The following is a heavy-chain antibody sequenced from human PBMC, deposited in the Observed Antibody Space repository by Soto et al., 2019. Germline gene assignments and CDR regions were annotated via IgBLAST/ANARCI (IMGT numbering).Heavy chain of an antibody. CDR1: GFTFSSYG. CDR3: ARAAQDGDWFDP. CDR2: IWYDGSNK. Sequence: QVQLVESGGGVVQPGRSLRLSCAASGFTFSSYGMHWVRQAPGKGLEWVAVIWYDGSNKYYADSVKGRFTISRDNSKNELYLQMNSLRAEDTAVYYCARAAQDGDWFDPWGQGTLVTVS. V-gene: IGHV3-33*01. D-gene: IGHD6-6*01. J-gene: IGHJ5*02.